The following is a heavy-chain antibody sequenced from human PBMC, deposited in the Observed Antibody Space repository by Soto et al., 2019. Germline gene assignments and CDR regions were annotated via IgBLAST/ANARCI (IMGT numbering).Heavy chain of an antibody. J-gene: IGHJ4*02. CDR2: IGGSGIIT. Sequence: EVQLLESGGGLVQPGGSLRLSCRASGFSFSSFAMTWVRQAPGKGLEWVSSIGGSGIITYYTDSVKGRFTISRDNSGNTLFLHMTSLRADDTAVYYCAKDPNGDYVGAFDSWGQGTLVTVSS. D-gene: IGHD4-17*01. CDR1: GFSFSSFA. CDR3: AKDPNGDYVGAFDS. V-gene: IGHV3-23*01.